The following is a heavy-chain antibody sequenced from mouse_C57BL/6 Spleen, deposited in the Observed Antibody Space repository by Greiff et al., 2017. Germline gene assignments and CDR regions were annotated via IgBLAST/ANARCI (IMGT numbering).Heavy chain of an antibody. CDR1: GFTFSDYG. CDR2: ISSGSSTI. V-gene: IGHV5-17*01. Sequence: EVKLVESGGGLVKPGGSLKLSCAASGFTFSDYGMHWVRQAPEKGLEWVAYISSGSSTIYYADTVKGRFTISRDNAKNTLFLQMTSLRSEDTAMYYCARGYYGNDGLVFYAMDYWGQGTLVTVSS. J-gene: IGHJ4*01. CDR3: ARGYYGNDGLVFYAMDY. D-gene: IGHD2-2*01.